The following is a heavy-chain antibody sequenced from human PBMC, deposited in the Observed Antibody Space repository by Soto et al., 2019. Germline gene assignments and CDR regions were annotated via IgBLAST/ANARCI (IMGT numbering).Heavy chain of an antibody. D-gene: IGHD6-13*01. CDR3: ARDPRIAAAGNLVDY. CDR2: ISYDGSNK. Sequence: PGGSLRLSCAASGFTFSSYAMHWVRQAPGKGLEWVAVISYDGSNKYYADSVKGRFTISRDNSKNTLYLQMNSLRAEDTAVYYCARDPRIAAAGNLVDYWGQGTLVTVSS. V-gene: IGHV3-30-3*01. CDR1: GFTFSSYA. J-gene: IGHJ4*02.